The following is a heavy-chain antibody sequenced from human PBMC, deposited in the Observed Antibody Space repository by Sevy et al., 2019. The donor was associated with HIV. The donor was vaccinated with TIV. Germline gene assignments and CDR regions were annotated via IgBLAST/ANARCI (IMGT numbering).Heavy chain of an antibody. V-gene: IGHV3-30-3*01. J-gene: IGHJ4*02. CDR1: GFTFSSYA. CDR2: ISYDGSNK. Sequence: GGSLRLSCAAPGFTFSSYAMHWVRQAPGKGLEWVAVISYDGSNKYYADSVKGRFTISRDNSKNTLYLQMNSLRAEDTAVYYCARGGSYYYDSSCYYYSDWGQGTLVTVSS. CDR3: ARGGSYYYDSSCYYYSD. D-gene: IGHD3-22*01.